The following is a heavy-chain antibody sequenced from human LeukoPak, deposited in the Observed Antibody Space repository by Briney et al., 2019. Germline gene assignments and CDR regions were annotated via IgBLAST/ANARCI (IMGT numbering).Heavy chain of an antibody. D-gene: IGHD3-22*01. Sequence: PGGSLRLSCAASGLTFSDYSINSGRQAPGKGLEWVSAINPTSTSIYYADAVKGRFTISRDNAKSSLYLQMKSLRDEDTARYYCVRLRRNSDRSRYYYFYNYWGQGIQVTVSS. V-gene: IGHV3-21*01. CDR3: VRLRRNSDRSRYYYFYNY. CDR2: INPTSTSI. J-gene: IGHJ4*02. CDR1: GLTFSDYS.